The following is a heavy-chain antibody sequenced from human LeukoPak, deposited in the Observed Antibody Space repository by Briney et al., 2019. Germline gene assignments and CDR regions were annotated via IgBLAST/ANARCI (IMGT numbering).Heavy chain of an antibody. V-gene: IGHV3-33*01. J-gene: IGHJ4*02. CDR3: ARWDISAADIDY. CDR1: GFTFSSYG. D-gene: IGHD6-13*01. Sequence: GGSLRLSCAASGFTFSSYGMHWVRQSPGKGLEWVAVIRFDGSHVYYGDSVKGRFTISRDNSKKTLFLQMDGLRAEDTAVYYCARWDISAADIDYWGQGTLVTVSA. CDR2: IRFDGSHV.